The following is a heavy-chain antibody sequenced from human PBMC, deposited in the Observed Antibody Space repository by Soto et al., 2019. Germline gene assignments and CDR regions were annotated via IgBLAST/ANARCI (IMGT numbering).Heavy chain of an antibody. CDR2: IYYSGST. D-gene: IGHD2-2*01. CDR1: GGSISSSSYY. CDR3: AGIAVPAAMGTFDP. J-gene: IGHJ5*02. V-gene: IGHV4-39*01. Sequence: SETLSLTCTVSGGSISSSSYYWGWIRQPPGKGLEWIGSIYYSGSTYYNPSLKGRVTISVDTSKNQLSRKLSSVTAADTAVYYCAGIAVPAAMGTFDPWGQGTLVTVSS.